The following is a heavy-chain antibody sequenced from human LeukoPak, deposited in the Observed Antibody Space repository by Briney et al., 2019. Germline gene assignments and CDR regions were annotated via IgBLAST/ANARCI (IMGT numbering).Heavy chain of an antibody. CDR3: ARDTTRLAATVTPSDYYGMDV. CDR2: ISGSGGGT. V-gene: IGHV3-23*01. D-gene: IGHD4-11*01. J-gene: IGHJ6*02. CDR1: GFTFSSYG. Sequence: PGGSLRLSCAASGFTFSSYGMSWVRQAPGKGLEWVSAISGSGGGTYYADSVKGRFTISKDNSKNTLYLQMNSLRAEDTAVYCCARDTTRLAATVTPSDYYGMDVWGQGTTVTVSS.